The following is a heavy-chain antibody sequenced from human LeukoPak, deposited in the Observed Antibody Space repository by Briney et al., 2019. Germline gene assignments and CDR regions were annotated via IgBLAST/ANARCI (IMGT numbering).Heavy chain of an antibody. D-gene: IGHD5-18*01. J-gene: IGHJ6*03. CDR1: GGSISSYY. Sequence: SETLSLTCTVSGGSISSYYWSWIRQPPGKGLEWIGYIYYSGSTNYNPSLKSRVTISVDTSKNQFSLKLSSVTAADTAVYYCGSGFSYGYPYYYYYMDVWGKGPTVTVSS. CDR3: GSGFSYGYPYYYYYMDV. CDR2: IYYSGST. V-gene: IGHV4-59*01.